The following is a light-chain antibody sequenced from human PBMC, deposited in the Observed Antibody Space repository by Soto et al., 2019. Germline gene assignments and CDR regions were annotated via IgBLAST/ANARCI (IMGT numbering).Light chain of an antibody. V-gene: IGKV3-20*01. J-gene: IGKJ1*01. CDR2: GAS. Sequence: EIVLTQSPGILSLSPGERATLSCRASQSVSNDFLAWYQQEPGQAPRLLIYGASTRATDVPDRFSGSGSGADFTLSISRLEPEDFAVYYCQQYGSSPPRTFGQGTKVEMK. CDR3: QQYGSSPPRT. CDR1: QSVSNDF.